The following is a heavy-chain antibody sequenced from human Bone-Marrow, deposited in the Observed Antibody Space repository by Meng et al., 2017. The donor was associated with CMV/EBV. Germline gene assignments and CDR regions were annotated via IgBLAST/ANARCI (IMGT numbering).Heavy chain of an antibody. CDR2: INPNSGGT. V-gene: IGHV1-2*02. Sequence: QVQLVRPGDEVKRPGATVKVSCKASGYTFTGYYMHWVRQAPGQGLEWMGWINPNSGGTNYAQKFQGRVTMTRDTSISTAYMELSRLRSDDTAVYYCARDPAYCGGDCGYWGQGTLVTVSS. CDR1: GYTFTGYY. CDR3: ARDPAYCGGDCGY. D-gene: IGHD2-21*01. J-gene: IGHJ4*02.